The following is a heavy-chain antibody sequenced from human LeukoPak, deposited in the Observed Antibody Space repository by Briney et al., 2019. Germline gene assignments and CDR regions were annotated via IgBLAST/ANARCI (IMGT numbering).Heavy chain of an antibody. CDR2: ISPNSGDT. CDR3: ARATCGQGADY. V-gene: IGHV1-2*02. D-gene: IGHD2-21*01. J-gene: IGHJ4*02. CDR1: GYTFAGFY. Sequence: ASVKVSCKASGYTFAGFYIHWVRQAPGQGLEWMRWISPNSGDTNYVETFRGRVSMTRDTSISTVYMELSGLTSDDTAVYFCARATCGQGADYWGQGTLVTVSS.